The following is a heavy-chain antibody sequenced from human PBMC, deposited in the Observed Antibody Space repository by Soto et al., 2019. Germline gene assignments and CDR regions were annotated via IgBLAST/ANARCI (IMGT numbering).Heavy chain of an antibody. Sequence: SSETLSLTCTVSGGSISSYYWSWIRQSPGKGLEWIGYIYYSGSTNYNPSLKSRVTISVDTSKNQFSLKLSSVTAADTAVYYCARGGAAMAPGPIDYWGQGTLVTVSS. CDR3: ARGGAAMAPGPIDY. CDR2: IYYSGST. CDR1: GGSISSYY. V-gene: IGHV4-59*01. J-gene: IGHJ4*02. D-gene: IGHD5-18*01.